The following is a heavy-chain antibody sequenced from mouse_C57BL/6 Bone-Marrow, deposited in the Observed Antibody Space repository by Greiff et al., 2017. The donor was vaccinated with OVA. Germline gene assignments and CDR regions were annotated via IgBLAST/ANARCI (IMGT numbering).Heavy chain of an antibody. D-gene: IGHD1-1*01. CDR1: GYTFTSYW. J-gene: IGHJ1*03. CDR2: INPSNGGT. CDR3: ARLPFRYYGSSYGYFDV. Sequence: QVQLQQPGPELVKPGASVKLSCKASGYTFTSYWMHWVKQRPGQGLEWIGNINPSNGGTKYNEKFKSKATMTVDKSSSTAYMQLSSLTSEDSAVYYCARLPFRYYGSSYGYFDVWGTGTTVTVSS. V-gene: IGHV1-53*01.